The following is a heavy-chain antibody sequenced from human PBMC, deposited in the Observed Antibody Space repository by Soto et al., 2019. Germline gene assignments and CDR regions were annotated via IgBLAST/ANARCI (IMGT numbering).Heavy chain of an antibody. J-gene: IGHJ4*02. V-gene: IGHV1-18*01. Sequence: ASVKVSCKASGYTFTSYGISWVRQAPGQGLEWMGWISAYNGNTNYAQKLQGRVTMTTDTSTSTAYMELSRLRSDDTAVYYCAREDLYCSGGSCYSGPFDYWGQGTLVTVSS. D-gene: IGHD2-15*01. CDR3: AREDLYCSGGSCYSGPFDY. CDR1: GYTFTSYG. CDR2: ISAYNGNT.